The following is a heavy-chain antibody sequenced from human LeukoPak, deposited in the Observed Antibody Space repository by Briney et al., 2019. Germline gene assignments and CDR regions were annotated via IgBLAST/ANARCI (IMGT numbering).Heavy chain of an antibody. Sequence: GGSLRLSCAASGFTFSSYAMHWVRQAPGKGLEWVAVISYDGSNKYYADSVKGRFTISRDNSKNTLYLQMNSLRAEDTAVYYCARDVPYYYYHMDVWGKGTTVTVSS. CDR2: ISYDGSNK. J-gene: IGHJ6*03. CDR3: ARDVPYYYYHMDV. V-gene: IGHV3-30-3*01. CDR1: GFTFSSYA.